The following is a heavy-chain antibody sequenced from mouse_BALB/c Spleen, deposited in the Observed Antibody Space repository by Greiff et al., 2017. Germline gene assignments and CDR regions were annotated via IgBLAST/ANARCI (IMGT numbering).Heavy chain of an antibody. CDR3: ARHEDDYYGSRGYFDY. D-gene: IGHD1-1*01. V-gene: IGHV1-62-2*01. Sequence: QVQLQQSGAELVKPGASVKLSCKASGYTFTEYIIHWVKQRSGQGLEWIGWFYPGSGSIKYNEKFKDKATLTADKSSSTVYMELSRLTSEDSAVYFCARHEDDYYGSRGYFDYWGQGTTLTVSS. CDR2: FYPGSGSI. J-gene: IGHJ2*01. CDR1: GYTFTEYI.